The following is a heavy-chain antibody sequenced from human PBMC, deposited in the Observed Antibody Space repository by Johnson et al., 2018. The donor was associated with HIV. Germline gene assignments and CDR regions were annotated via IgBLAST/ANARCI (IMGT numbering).Heavy chain of an antibody. CDR2: IRYDGSNK. CDR3: ARDSTAGPDKGLDYVGAFDI. J-gene: IGHJ3*02. CDR1: GFTFSSYG. V-gene: IGHV3-30*02. D-gene: IGHD4-17*01. Sequence: VQLVESGGGVVQPGGSLRLSCAASGFTFSSYGMHWVRQAPGKGLEWVAFIRYDGSNKYYADSVKGRFTISRDNSKNTLYLQMNSLRAEDTAVYYCARDSTAGPDKGLDYVGAFDIWGQGTMVTVSS.